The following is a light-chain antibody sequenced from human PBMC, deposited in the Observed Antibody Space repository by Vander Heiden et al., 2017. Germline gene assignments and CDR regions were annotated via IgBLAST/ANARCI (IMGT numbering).Light chain of an antibody. V-gene: IGLV1-44*01. J-gene: IGLJ3*02. Sequence: QSVLPQPPSATGTPGQWVTISCSSSSSNIAGATVNWYQQLPGTAPKLLIYTNNQRPSGVPDRFSGSRSGTSASLAISGLQSEDEADYYCAAWDDSLCGWLFGGGTKLTVL. CDR1: SSNIAGAT. CDR3: AAWDDSLCGWL. CDR2: TNN.